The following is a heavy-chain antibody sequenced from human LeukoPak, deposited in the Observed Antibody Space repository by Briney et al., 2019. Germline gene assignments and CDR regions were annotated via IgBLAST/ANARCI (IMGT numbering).Heavy chain of an antibody. J-gene: IGHJ4*02. CDR2: ISSSSNYI. D-gene: IGHD5-12*01. CDR3: ARDPKGYSGYQGLSRGDVFG. CDR1: GFIFSSYT. V-gene: IGHV3-21*01. Sequence: GGSLRLSCAASGFIFSSYTMNWVRQAPGEGLEWVSSISSSSNYIYYADSVKGRFTISRDNAESPLYLQMNSLRVEDTAVYYCARDPKGYSGYQGLSRGDVFGWGQGTLVTVSS.